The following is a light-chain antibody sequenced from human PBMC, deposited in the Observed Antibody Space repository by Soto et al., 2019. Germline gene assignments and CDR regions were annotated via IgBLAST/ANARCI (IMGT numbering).Light chain of an antibody. CDR1: QNVRSN. J-gene: IGKJ1*01. Sequence: EIVMTQSPATLSVSPGERATLSCRASQNVRSNLAWYQQKPGQAPRLLIYGASTRATGIPDRFSGSGSGTDFTLTISRLEPEDFAVYYCQQYGSSGTFGQGTKVEIK. V-gene: IGKV3-20*01. CDR2: GAS. CDR3: QQYGSSGT.